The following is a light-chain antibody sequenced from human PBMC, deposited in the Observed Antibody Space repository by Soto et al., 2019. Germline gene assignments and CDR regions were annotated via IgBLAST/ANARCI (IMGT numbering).Light chain of an antibody. Sequence: QSVLTQPPSASGTPGQRVTISCSGSSSNIGSNYVYWYQLLPGTAPKLLIYRNNQRPSGVPDRFSGSKSGTSASLAISGLRSEDEADYYCAAWDDSLSGRVFGGGTQLTVL. V-gene: IGLV1-47*01. CDR1: SSNIGSNY. CDR3: AAWDDSLSGRV. CDR2: RNN. J-gene: IGLJ2*01.